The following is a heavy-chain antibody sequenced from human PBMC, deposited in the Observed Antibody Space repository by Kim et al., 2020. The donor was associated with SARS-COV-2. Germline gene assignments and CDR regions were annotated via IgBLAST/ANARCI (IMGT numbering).Heavy chain of an antibody. D-gene: IGHD3-3*01. V-gene: IGHV1-8*01. CDR3: ARVMEAPGYYDFWSGLTPYYYYYYGMDV. J-gene: IGHJ6*02. CDR1: GYTFTSYD. Sequence: ASVKVSCKASGYTFTSYDINWVRQATGQGLEWMGWMNPNSGNTGYAQKFQGRVTMTRNTSISTAYMELSSLRSEDTAVYYCARVMEAPGYYDFWSGLTPYYYYYYGMDVWGQGTTVTVSS. CDR2: MNPNSGNT.